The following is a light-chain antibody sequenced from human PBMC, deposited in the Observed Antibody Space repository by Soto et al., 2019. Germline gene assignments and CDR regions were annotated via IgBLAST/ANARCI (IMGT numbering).Light chain of an antibody. Sequence: QPVLTQPPSASGTPGQRVTISCSGSSSNIGSNTVNWYQQLPGTAPKLLIYSNNQRPSGVPDRFSGSKSGTSASLAISGLQSEDEADYYCAAWDDSPNGRRVFGGGTKLTVL. J-gene: IGLJ2*01. V-gene: IGLV1-44*01. CDR3: AAWDDSPNGRRV. CDR2: SNN. CDR1: SSNIGSNT.